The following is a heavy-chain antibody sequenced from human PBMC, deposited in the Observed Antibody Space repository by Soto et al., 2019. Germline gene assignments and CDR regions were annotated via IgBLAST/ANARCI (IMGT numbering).Heavy chain of an antibody. CDR2: VYDNWST. CDR3: VRQGIGFLHCLVDV. Sequence: QVQVQQSGPGLVKPSETLSLTCTVSSGPSKSHNWGWIRQPPGRGLEWIGYVYDNWSTSYNPSLKSRVTVSADTSTNRISLTLRFVTAADTAVYYCVRQGIGFLHCLVDVWGQGTTVIVSS. CDR1: SGPSKSHN. V-gene: IGHV4-59*08. J-gene: IGHJ6*01. D-gene: IGHD2-21*01.